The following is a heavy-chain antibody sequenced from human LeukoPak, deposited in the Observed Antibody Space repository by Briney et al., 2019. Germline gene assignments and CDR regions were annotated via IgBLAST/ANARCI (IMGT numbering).Heavy chain of an antibody. CDR3: ALGRLGMTTVTATIDY. CDR1: GYTFTSYG. D-gene: IGHD4-17*01. CDR2: ISAYNGNT. Sequence: ASVKVSCKTSGYTFTSYGISWVRQAPGQGLEWMGWISAYNGNTNYAQKLQGRVTMTTDTSTSTVYMELSSLRSDDTAVYYCALGRLGMTTVTATIDYWGQGTLVTVSS. V-gene: IGHV1-18*01. J-gene: IGHJ4*02.